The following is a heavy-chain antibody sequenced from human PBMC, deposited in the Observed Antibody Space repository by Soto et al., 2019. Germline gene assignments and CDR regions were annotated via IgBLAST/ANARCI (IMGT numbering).Heavy chain of an antibody. J-gene: IGHJ6*02. D-gene: IGHD4-17*01. Sequence: QVQLVESGGGVVQPGRSLRLSCAASGFTFSSYGMHWVRQAPGKGLEWVAVISYDGSNKYYADSVKGRFTISRDNSKNALVLQIDRLEAEDTAVYYCAEGGRGGTVTTYRYGMDVWGRGTTVTVSS. CDR3: AEGGRGGTVTTYRYGMDV. CDR2: ISYDGSNK. CDR1: GFTFSSYG. V-gene: IGHV3-30*18.